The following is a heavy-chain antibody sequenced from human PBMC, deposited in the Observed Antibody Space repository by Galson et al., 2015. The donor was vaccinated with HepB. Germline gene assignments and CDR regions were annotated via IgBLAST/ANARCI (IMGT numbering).Heavy chain of an antibody. CDR2: IWYDGSNK. D-gene: IGHD3-10*01. J-gene: IGHJ6*02. Sequence: SLRLSCAASGFTLSSYGMHWVRQAPGKGLEWVAVIWYDGSNKYYADSVKGRFTISRDNSKNTLYLQMNSLRAEDTAVYYCASAGPGLLWFGESQGDYYYGMDVWGQGTTVTVSS. CDR3: ASAGPGLLWFGESQGDYYYGMDV. CDR1: GFTLSSYG. V-gene: IGHV3-33*01.